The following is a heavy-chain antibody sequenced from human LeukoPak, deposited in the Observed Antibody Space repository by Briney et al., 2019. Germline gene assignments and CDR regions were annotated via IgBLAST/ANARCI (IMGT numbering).Heavy chain of an antibody. CDR3: ARGADGVSSNSRGWFDP. Sequence: GGSLRLSCTASGFTFSSYSMNWVRRAPGKGLEWVSSISTSSSYIYYADSVKGRFTISRDNARNSLYLQMNTLRAEDTAVYSCARGADGVSSNSRGWFDPWGQGTLVTVSS. CDR2: ISTSSSYI. D-gene: IGHD2-15*01. V-gene: IGHV3-21*01. CDR1: GFTFSSYS. J-gene: IGHJ5*02.